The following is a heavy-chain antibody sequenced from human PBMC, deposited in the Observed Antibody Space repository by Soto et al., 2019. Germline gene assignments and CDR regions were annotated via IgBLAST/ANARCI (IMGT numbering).Heavy chain of an antibody. CDR2: ISAYNGNT. V-gene: IGHV1-18*01. CDR1: GYTFTSYG. D-gene: IGHD2-15*01. J-gene: IGHJ5*02. CDR3: ARGVKAYCSGGSCYSGWFDP. Sequence: ASVKVSCKASGYTFTSYGISWVRQAPGQGLEWMGWISAYNGNTNYAQKLQGRVTMTTDTSTSTAYMELRSLRSDDTAVYYCARGVKAYCSGGSCYSGWFDPWGQGTLVTVSS.